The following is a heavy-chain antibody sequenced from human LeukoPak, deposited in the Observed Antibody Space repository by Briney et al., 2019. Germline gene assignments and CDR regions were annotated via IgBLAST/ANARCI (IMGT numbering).Heavy chain of an antibody. J-gene: IGHJ3*02. CDR2: IKQDGSEK. CDR3: ARPPFRSGYYSFDI. V-gene: IGHV3-7*01. CDR1: GFTFGSYW. D-gene: IGHD3-3*01. Sequence: PGGSLRLSCAASGFTFGSYWMSWVRQAPGKGLEWVANIKQDGSEKYYVDSVKGRFTISRDNAKNSLYLQMNSLRAEDTAVYYCARPPFRSGYYSFDIWGQGTMVTVSS.